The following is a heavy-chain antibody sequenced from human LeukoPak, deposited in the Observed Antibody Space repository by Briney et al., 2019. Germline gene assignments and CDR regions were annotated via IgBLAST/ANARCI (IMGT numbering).Heavy chain of an antibody. V-gene: IGHV1-24*01. Sequence: ASVKVSCKASGYTFTSYGISWVRQAPGKGLEWMGGFDPEDGETIYAQKFQGRVTMTEDTSTDTAYMELSSLRSEDTAVYYCATLGTMNTDYWGQGTLVTVSS. J-gene: IGHJ4*02. D-gene: IGHD5-12*01. CDR2: FDPEDGET. CDR1: GYTFTSYG. CDR3: ATLGTMNTDY.